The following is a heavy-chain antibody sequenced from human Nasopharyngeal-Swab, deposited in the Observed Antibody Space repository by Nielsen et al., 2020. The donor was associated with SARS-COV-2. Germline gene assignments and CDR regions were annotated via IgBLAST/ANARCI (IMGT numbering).Heavy chain of an antibody. V-gene: IGHV3-13*01. CDR1: GFTFRSYD. CDR3: ARARYWLAASGPFFDY. CDR2: IGNAGDT. J-gene: IGHJ4*02. D-gene: IGHD6-13*01. Sequence: GESLKISCAASGFTFRSYDMHWVRQGTGKGLEWVSAIGNAGDTYYPGSVKGRFTISRENAKNPLYLQMNSLRAEDTAVYYCARARYWLAASGPFFDYWGQGTLVTVSS.